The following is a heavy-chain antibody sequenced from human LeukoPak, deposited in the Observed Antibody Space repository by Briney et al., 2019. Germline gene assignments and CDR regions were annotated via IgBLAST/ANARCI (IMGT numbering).Heavy chain of an antibody. CDR1: GYTFTGYY. V-gene: IGHV1-46*01. J-gene: IGHJ5*02. Sequence: ASVKVSCKASGYTFTGYYMHWLRQAPGQGLEWMGIINPSGGSTSYAQKFQGRVTMTRDTSTSTVYMELSSLRSEDTAVYYCARDGTVVVPAAISTYNWFDPWGQGTLVTVSS. CDR3: ARDGTVVVPAAISTYNWFDP. D-gene: IGHD2-2*02. CDR2: INPSGGST.